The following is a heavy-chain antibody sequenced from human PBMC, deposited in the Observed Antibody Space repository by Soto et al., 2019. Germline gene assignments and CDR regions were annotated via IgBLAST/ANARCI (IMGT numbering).Heavy chain of an antibody. D-gene: IGHD4-17*01. CDR3: ARDASTGAPDYYFAF. CDR1: GFTFRSYA. CDR2: ISYDGRDK. V-gene: IGHV3-30*04. J-gene: IGHJ4*02. Sequence: PGGSLRLSCAASGFTFRSYATHWVRQAPGKGLEWVAVISYDGRDKKHADSVKVRFTISRDNSNNMVYLQMNSLRAEDTAVYYCARDASTGAPDYYFAFWGQGTPVTVSS.